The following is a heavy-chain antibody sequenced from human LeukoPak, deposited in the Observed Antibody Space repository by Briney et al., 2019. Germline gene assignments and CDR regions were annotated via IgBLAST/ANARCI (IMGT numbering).Heavy chain of an antibody. CDR2: IYTSGTT. J-gene: IGHJ4*02. D-gene: IGHD1-26*01. V-gene: IGHV4-61*02. CDR1: GGSVRRGNYY. Sequence: SETLSLTCTVSGGSVRRGNYYWTWIRQPAGSGLEWIGRIYTSGTTDYNPSLRTRVTISVDASRNQFSLNLSSVAAADTAVYYCARVLRGSYYLGYWGQGTLVTVSS. CDR3: ARVLRGSYYLGY.